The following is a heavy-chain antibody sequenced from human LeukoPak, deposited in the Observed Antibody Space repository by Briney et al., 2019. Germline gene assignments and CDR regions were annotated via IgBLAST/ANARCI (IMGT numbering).Heavy chain of an antibody. CDR1: GFTFSSYW. CDR2: INSDGSST. J-gene: IGHJ4*02. Sequence: PGGSLRLSCAASGFTFSSYWMHWVRQAPGKGLVWVSRINSDGSSTSYADSVKGRFTISRDNAKNTLYLQMNSLRAEDTAVYYCARWGGGYSYGRGGFDYWGQGTLVTVSS. D-gene: IGHD5-18*01. CDR3: ARWGGGYSYGRGGFDY. V-gene: IGHV3-74*01.